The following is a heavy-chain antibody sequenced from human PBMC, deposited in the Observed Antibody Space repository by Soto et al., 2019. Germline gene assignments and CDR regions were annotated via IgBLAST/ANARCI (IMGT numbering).Heavy chain of an antibody. CDR2: IYTSGSS. J-gene: IGHJ6*02. CDR1: GDSIRNYF. V-gene: IGHV4-4*07. D-gene: IGHD3-16*01. Sequence: SETLSLTCTVSGDSIRNYFWSWIRQPAGKGLEWIGRIYTSGSSNYNPSLKSRLTMSVGTSKNQVSLNLRSVTAADTAVYYCARDPGTSMIENYYNGMDVWGRGSTVTAS. CDR3: ARDPGTSMIENYYNGMDV.